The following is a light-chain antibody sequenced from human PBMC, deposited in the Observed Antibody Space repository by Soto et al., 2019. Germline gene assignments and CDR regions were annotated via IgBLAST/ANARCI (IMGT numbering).Light chain of an antibody. J-gene: IGKJ3*01. Sequence: FTLSLFFVSASIGDRHTLPCRASQGISRYFAWYQQKPGKAPKLLIYAASTSQSGVPSRFSGSGSGTEFTLTISSLQPEDFATYYCQQSYITITFGPGTKVDIK. V-gene: IGKV1-9*01. CDR2: AAS. CDR3: QQSYITIT. CDR1: QGISRY.